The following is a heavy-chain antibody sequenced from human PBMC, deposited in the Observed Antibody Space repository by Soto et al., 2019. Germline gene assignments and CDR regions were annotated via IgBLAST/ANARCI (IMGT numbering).Heavy chain of an antibody. CDR2: ISYDGSNK. J-gene: IGHJ4*02. CDR1: GFTFSSYG. V-gene: IGHV3-30*18. D-gene: IGHD3-16*02. Sequence: QVQLVESGGGVVQPGRSLRLSCAASGFTFSSYGMHWVRQAPGKGLEWVAVISYDGSNKYYADSVKGRFTISRDNSKNTLYLKMNSRRTEDTAVYYCAKENYVWGSYHIDYWGQGTLVTVSS. CDR3: AKENYVWGSYHIDY.